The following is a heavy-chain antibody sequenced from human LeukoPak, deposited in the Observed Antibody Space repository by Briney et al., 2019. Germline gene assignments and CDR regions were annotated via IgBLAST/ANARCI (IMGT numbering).Heavy chain of an antibody. CDR3: ARDLGSSGWYGDWFDP. CDR2: IYYSGST. J-gene: IGHJ5*02. CDR1: GGSISSYY. V-gene: IGHV4-59*01. Sequence: SETLSLTCTVSGGSISSYYWSWIRQPPGKGLEWIGYIYYSGSTNCNPSLKSRVTISVDTSKNQFSLKLSSVTAADTAVYYCARDLGSSGWYGDWFDPWGQGTLVTVSS. D-gene: IGHD6-19*01.